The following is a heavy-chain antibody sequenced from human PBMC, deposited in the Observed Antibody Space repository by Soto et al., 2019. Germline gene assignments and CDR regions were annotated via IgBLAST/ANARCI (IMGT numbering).Heavy chain of an antibody. CDR1: GGSISSGNYY. V-gene: IGHV4-30-4*01. D-gene: IGHD3-16*01. CDR2: IYYSGNP. CDR3: AREARGMTYYYGMDV. J-gene: IGHJ6*02. Sequence: SETLSLTCAFSGGSISSGNYYWSWIRQPPGKGLEWIGYIYYSGNPYYNPSLKSRVTISVDTSKNQFSLKLSSVTAADTALYYCAREARGMTYYYGMDVWGQGTTVTVSS.